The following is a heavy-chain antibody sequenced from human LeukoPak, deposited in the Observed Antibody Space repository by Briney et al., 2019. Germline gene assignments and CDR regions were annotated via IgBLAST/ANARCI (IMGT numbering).Heavy chain of an antibody. D-gene: IGHD6-25*01. CDR2: IYTSGST. V-gene: IGHV4-61*02. CDR3: ARAPQRSLDAFDI. CDR1: GGSVSSGSYY. J-gene: IGHJ3*02. Sequence: PSETPSLTCTVSGGSVSSGSYYWSWIRQPAGKGLEWIGRIYTSGSTNYNPSLQSRVTISVDTSKNQFSLKLSSVTAADTAVYYCARAPQRSLDAFDIWGQGTMVTVSS.